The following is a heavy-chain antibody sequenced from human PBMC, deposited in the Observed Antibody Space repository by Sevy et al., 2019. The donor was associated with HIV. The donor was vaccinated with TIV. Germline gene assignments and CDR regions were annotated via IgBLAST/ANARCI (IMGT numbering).Heavy chain of an antibody. J-gene: IGHJ6*02. CDR3: AKDQGSLYYYYGMDV. Sequence: GGSLRLSCAASGFTFSSYAMSWVRQAPGKGLEWVSAISGSGGSTYYADSVKGRFTISRDNSKNTLYLQMNSLRAEDTAAYYCAKDQGSLYYYYGMDVWGQGTTVTVSS. V-gene: IGHV3-23*01. CDR1: GFTFSSYA. D-gene: IGHD6-19*01. CDR2: ISGSGGST.